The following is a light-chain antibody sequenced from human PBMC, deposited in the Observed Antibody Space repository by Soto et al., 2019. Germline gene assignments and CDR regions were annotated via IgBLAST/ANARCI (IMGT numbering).Light chain of an antibody. CDR1: SSVVGSYNL. Sequence: SVLTQPASVSGSPGQSITISCTGTSSVVGSYNLVSWYQQHPGKAPKLMIYEGSKRPSGVSNRFSGSKSGNTASLTISGLQAEDEADYYCCSYAGSSPYVFGTGTKVTVL. CDR3: CSYAGSSPYV. CDR2: EGS. V-gene: IGLV2-23*01. J-gene: IGLJ1*01.